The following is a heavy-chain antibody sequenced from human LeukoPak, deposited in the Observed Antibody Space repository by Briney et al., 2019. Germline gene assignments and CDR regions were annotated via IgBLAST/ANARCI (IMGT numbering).Heavy chain of an antibody. CDR2: IYHSGST. J-gene: IGHJ6*03. CDR3: ARDRKYYYHMDV. CDR1: GGSISSGTYY. D-gene: IGHD1-14*01. Sequence: SETLSLTCTVSGGSISSGTYYWGWIRQPPGKGLEWIGSIYHSGSTYYNPSLKSRVTISVDTSKNQFSLRLSSLTAADMALYYCARDRKYYYHMDVWGKGTTVTVSS. V-gene: IGHV4-39*07.